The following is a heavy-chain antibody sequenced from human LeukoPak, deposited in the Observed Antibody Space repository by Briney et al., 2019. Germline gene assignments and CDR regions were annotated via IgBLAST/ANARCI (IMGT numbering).Heavy chain of an antibody. Sequence: SVKVSCKASGGTFSSYAISWVRQAPGQGLEWMGRIIPIFGTANYAQKFQGRVTITADKSTSTAYMELSSLGSEDTAVYYCARGGAGKRGDWVRNWFDPWGQGTLVTVSS. V-gene: IGHV1-69*06. J-gene: IGHJ5*02. CDR3: ARGGAGKRGDWVRNWFDP. CDR2: IIPIFGTA. CDR1: GGTFSSYA. D-gene: IGHD2-21*02.